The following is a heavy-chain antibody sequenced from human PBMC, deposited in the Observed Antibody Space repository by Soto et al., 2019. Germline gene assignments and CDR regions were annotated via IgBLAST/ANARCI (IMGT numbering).Heavy chain of an antibody. CDR1: GFTFSSYA. CDR3: AKPVIAAAIKGGFDP. J-gene: IGHJ5*02. Sequence: GGSLRLSCAASGFTFSSYAMSWVRQAPGKGLEWVSAISGSGGSTYYADSVKGRFTISRDNSKNTLYLQMNSLKAEDTAAYYRAKPVIAAAIKGGFDPWGQGTLVTVSS. V-gene: IGHV3-23*01. D-gene: IGHD6-13*01. CDR2: ISGSGGST.